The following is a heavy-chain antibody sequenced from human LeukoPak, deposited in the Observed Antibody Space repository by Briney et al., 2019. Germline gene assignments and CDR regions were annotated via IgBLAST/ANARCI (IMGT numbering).Heavy chain of an antibody. Sequence: GGSLRLSCVASGFTFSDYYMSWIRQAPGKGLEWVSYISSRGRTIYYADSVKGRFTISRDNAKNSLYLQMNSLRAEDTAVYYCASGLRYFDSSPSLDIWGQGTMVTVSS. D-gene: IGHD3-9*01. CDR3: ASGLRYFDSSPSLDI. V-gene: IGHV3-11*01. CDR1: GFTFSDYY. CDR2: ISSRGRTI. J-gene: IGHJ3*02.